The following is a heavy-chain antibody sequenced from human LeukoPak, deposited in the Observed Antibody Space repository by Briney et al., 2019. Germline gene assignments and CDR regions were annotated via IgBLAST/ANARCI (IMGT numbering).Heavy chain of an antibody. Sequence: SGRFSCKASGGTLSSYAFSWGQKAPGQGLGWWGGIIPIFVPANYAQKFQGRVTITTDESTSTAYMELSSLRSEDTAVYYCARDGGDSDSSGYYHYYYMDVWGKGTTVTVSS. CDR1: GGTLSSYA. D-gene: IGHD3-22*01. CDR3: ARDGGDSDSSGYYHYYYMDV. CDR2: IIPIFVPA. V-gene: IGHV1-69*05. J-gene: IGHJ6*03.